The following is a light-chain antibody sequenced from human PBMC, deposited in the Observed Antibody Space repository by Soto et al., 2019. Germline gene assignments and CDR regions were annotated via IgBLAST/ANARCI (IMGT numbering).Light chain of an antibody. CDR1: QSIRTY. J-gene: IGKJ2*01. V-gene: IGKV1-39*01. CDR3: QQSYSAPPT. CDR2: AAS. Sequence: DMQMTQSPSSLSASVGDRVTITCRSSQSIRTYLTWYQYKPGKAPNLLIYAASSLQSGVPSRFSGSGSGTYFTLTISSLQPEDFATYYCQQSYSAPPTFGQGTKLEIK.